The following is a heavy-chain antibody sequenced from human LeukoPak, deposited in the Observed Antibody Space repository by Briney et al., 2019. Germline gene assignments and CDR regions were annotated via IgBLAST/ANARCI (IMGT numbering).Heavy chain of an antibody. V-gene: IGHV4-39*01. Sequence: SETLSLTCTVSGVSVNTRVYYWDWIRHSPGKGLEWIGDVFSRGDTYFNPSFRSRATMSIDTSVNQFSLTLTSVTAADTAVYYCARRGSGWYDRRFDYWGQGTLVTVSS. D-gene: IGHD6-19*01. CDR3: ARRGSGWYDRRFDY. CDR2: VFSRGDT. CDR1: GVSVNTRVYY. J-gene: IGHJ4*02.